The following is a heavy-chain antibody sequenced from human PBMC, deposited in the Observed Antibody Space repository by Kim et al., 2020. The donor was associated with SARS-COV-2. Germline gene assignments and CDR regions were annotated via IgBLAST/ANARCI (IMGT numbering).Heavy chain of an antibody. CDR1: GYTFTSYY. V-gene: IGHV1-46*01. J-gene: IGHJ6*02. CDR3: ARDITMVRGVIGYGMDV. CDR2: INPSGGST. D-gene: IGHD3-10*01. Sequence: ASVKVSCKASGYTFTSYYMHWVRQAPGQGLEWMGIINPSGGSTSYAQKFQGRVTMTRDTSTSTVYMELSSLRSEDTAVYYCARDITMVRGVIGYGMDVWGQGTTVTVSS.